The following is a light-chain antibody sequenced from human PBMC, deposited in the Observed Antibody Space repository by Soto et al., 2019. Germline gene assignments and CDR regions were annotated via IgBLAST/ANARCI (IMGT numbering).Light chain of an antibody. CDR2: EVS. CDR3: CSYAGTSDVV. V-gene: IGLV2-23*02. Sequence: QSVLTQPAFVSGSPGQSITISCTGTSSDVGSYNLVSWYQQHPGKAPKLMIYEVSKRPSGVSNRFSGSKSGNTASLTISGLEAEDEADYYCCSYAGTSDVVFGGGTQLTVL. CDR1: SSDVGSYNL. J-gene: IGLJ2*01.